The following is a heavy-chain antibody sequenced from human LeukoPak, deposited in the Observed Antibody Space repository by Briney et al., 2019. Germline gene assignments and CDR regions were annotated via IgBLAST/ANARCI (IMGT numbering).Heavy chain of an antibody. CDR2: LYSSGTT. V-gene: IGHV3-66*01. CDR3: ARERTTSGYYLAY. J-gene: IGHJ4*02. Sequence: PGGSLRLSCAASGFTFSSYSMSWVRQAPGEGLGWVSFLYSSGTTYYAVSVKGRLSISRDSSENPLYLQMNSLRVEDTGVYYCARERTTSGYYLAYWGQGTLVTVS. CDR1: GFTFSSYS. D-gene: IGHD5-12*01.